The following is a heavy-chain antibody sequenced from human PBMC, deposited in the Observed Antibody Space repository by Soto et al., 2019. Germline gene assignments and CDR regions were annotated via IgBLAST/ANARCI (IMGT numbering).Heavy chain of an antibody. CDR3: ARRGTISSAHHFDH. CDR2: ITRSGSNT. V-gene: IGHV3-11*01. Sequence: QVQLVESGGGLVKPGGSLRLSCAASGFTFSGYNMSWIRQAPGKGLEWVSYITRSGSNTFDAESVKGRFTISRDNTMNLLYLQMNRLSAEDTAVYYCARRGTISSAHHFDHWGQGTLVTVSS. CDR1: GFTFSGYN. D-gene: IGHD6-6*01. J-gene: IGHJ4*02.